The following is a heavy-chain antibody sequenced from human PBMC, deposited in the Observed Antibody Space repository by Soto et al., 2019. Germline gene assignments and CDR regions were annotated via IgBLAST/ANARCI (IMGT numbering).Heavy chain of an antibody. CDR3: AKDPEVVVTAPDY. D-gene: IGHD2-21*02. J-gene: IGHJ4*02. Sequence: VPLLESGGGLVQPGGSLRLSCAASGFTFNRYAMNWVRQAAGKGLEWVSGISGSGATTYYADSVKGRFTISRDNSKNTLYLQMNSLGAGDTAVYYCAKDPEVVVTAPDYWGQGTLVTVSS. V-gene: IGHV3-23*01. CDR2: ISGSGATT. CDR1: GFTFNRYA.